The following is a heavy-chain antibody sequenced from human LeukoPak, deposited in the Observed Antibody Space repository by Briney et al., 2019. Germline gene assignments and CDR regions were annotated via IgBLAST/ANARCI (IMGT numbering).Heavy chain of an antibody. J-gene: IGHJ4*02. CDR3: AKEYGPVGATTDY. CDR1: GFTFRNYG. V-gene: IGHV3-30*02. Sequence: PGGSLRLSCAASGFTFRNYGIHWVRQAPGKGLEWVASIRYDGSEQYYADSVKGRFTISRDNSKNTLYLQMNSLRAEDTAVYYCAKEYGPVGATTDYWGQGTLVTVSS. CDR2: IRYDGSEQ. D-gene: IGHD1-26*01.